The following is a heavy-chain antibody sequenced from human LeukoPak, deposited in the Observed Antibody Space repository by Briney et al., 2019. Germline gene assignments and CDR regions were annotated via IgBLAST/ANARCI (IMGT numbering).Heavy chain of an antibody. CDR2: ISGSGGST. Sequence: PGGYLRLSCAASGFTCSSYAMAWVRQAPGNGLEWVSAISGSGGSTYYADSVKGRFTSYRDNSKNTLYLQMNSLRAEDTAVYYCAKVVTFIVVVPAADDAFDIWGQGTMVTASS. J-gene: IGHJ3*02. CDR3: AKVVTFIVVVPAADDAFDI. D-gene: IGHD2-2*01. CDR1: GFTCSSYA. V-gene: IGHV3-23*01.